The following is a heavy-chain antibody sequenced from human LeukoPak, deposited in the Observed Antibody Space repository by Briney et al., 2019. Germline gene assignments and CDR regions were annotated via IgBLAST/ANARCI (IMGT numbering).Heavy chain of an antibody. CDR2: IYTSGST. Sequence: SQTLSLTCTVSGGSISSGSYYWSWIRQPAGKGLEWIGRIYTSGSTNYNPSLQNRVTISVDTSKTQDSLKLSSVTAADTAVYYCAREGLRVDYWGQGTLVTVSS. CDR1: GGSISSGSYY. D-gene: IGHD5-12*01. V-gene: IGHV4-61*02. CDR3: AREGLRVDY. J-gene: IGHJ4*02.